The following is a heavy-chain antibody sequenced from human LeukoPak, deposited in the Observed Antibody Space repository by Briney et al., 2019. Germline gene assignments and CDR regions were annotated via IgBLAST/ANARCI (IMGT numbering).Heavy chain of an antibody. Sequence: SVKVSCKASGYTFTSYYMHWVRQAPGQGLEWMGGIIPIFGTANYAQKFQGRVTITADESTSTAYMELSSLRSEDTAVYYCARDGCSSTSCYKASHYYYYMDVWGKGTTVTVSS. D-gene: IGHD2-2*02. CDR1: GYTFTSYY. CDR3: ARDGCSSTSCYKASHYYYYMDV. J-gene: IGHJ6*03. CDR2: IIPIFGTA. V-gene: IGHV1-69*13.